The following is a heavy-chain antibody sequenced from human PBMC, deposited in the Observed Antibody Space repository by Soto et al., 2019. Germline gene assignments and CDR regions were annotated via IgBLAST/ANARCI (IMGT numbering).Heavy chain of an antibody. Sequence: ASVKVSCKASGYTFTSYDINWVRQATGQGLEWMGWMNPNSGNTGYAQKFQGRVTMTRNTSISTAYMELSSLRSEDAAVYYCASTRLGADYSSVYYYYGMDVWGQGTTVTVSS. J-gene: IGHJ6*02. CDR2: MNPNSGNT. D-gene: IGHD2-21*01. CDR1: GYTFTSYD. V-gene: IGHV1-8*01. CDR3: ASTRLGADYSSVYYYYGMDV.